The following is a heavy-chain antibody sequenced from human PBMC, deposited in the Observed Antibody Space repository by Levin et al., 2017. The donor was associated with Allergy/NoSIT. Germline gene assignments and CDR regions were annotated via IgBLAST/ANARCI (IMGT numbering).Heavy chain of an antibody. V-gene: IGHV4-59*01. CDR1: GGSISSYY. Sequence: SETLSLTRTVSGGSISSYYWSWIRQPPGKGLEWIGYIYYSGSTNYNPSLKSRVTISVDTSKNQFSLKLSSVTAADTAVYYCARGATVTPHYYYYYGMDVWGQGTTVTVSS. CDR2: IYYSGST. CDR3: ARGATVTPHYYYYYGMDV. D-gene: IGHD4-17*01. J-gene: IGHJ6*02.